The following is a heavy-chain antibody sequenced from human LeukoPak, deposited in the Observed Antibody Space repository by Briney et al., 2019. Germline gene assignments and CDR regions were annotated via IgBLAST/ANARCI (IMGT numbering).Heavy chain of an antibody. CDR2: INTNTGNP. Sequence: ASVKVSCKASGYTFTSYAMHWVRQAPGQGLEWMGWINTNTGNPTYAQGFTGRFVFSLDTSVSTAYLQISSLKAEDSAGYYCARGGIAVGGMHYYYGMDVWGQGTTVTVSS. CDR1: GYTFTSYA. J-gene: IGHJ6*02. D-gene: IGHD6-13*01. V-gene: IGHV7-4-1*02. CDR3: ARGGIAVGGMHYYYGMDV.